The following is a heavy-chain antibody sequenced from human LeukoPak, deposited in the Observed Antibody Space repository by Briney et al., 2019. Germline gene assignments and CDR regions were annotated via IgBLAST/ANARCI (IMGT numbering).Heavy chain of an antibody. CDR2: IWYDGSNK. D-gene: IGHD6-13*01. CDR1: GFTFSSYG. V-gene: IGHV3-33*01. Sequence: GGSLRLSCAASGFTFSSYGMHWVRQAPGKGLEWVAVIWYDGSNKYYADSVKGRFTISRDNSKNTLYLQMGSLRPEDMAVYYCARVYAGSWYAAFDIWGQGTMVTVSS. J-gene: IGHJ3*02. CDR3: ARVYAGSWYAAFDI.